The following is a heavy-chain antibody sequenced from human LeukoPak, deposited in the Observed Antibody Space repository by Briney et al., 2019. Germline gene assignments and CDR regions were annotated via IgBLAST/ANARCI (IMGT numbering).Heavy chain of an antibody. CDR1: GFTFSSYE. J-gene: IGHJ4*02. D-gene: IGHD2-8*01. CDR2: ISSSGSTI. CDR3: ARVSGYCTTNTCYRGGNFDY. V-gene: IGHV3-48*03. Sequence: PGGSLRLSCAASGFTFSSYEMNWVRQAPGKGLEWVSYISSSGSTIYYADSVKGRFTISRDNAKNSLYLQMSSLRAEDTAVYYCARVSGYCTTNTCYRGGNFDYWGQGNLVTVSS.